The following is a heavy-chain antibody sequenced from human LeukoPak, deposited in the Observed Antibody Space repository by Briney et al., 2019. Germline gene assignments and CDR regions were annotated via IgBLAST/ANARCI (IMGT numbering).Heavy chain of an antibody. CDR1: GFTFSSYW. J-gene: IGHJ6*03. CDR2: IKQDGSEK. V-gene: IGHV3-7*01. Sequence: PGGSLRLSCAASGFTFSSYWMSWVRQAPGKGLEWVANIKQDGSEKYYVDSVKGRFTISRDNAKNSLYLQMNSLRDEDTAVYYCARSLPDLDYYYYMDVWGKGTTVTVSS. CDR3: ARSLPDLDYYYYMDV.